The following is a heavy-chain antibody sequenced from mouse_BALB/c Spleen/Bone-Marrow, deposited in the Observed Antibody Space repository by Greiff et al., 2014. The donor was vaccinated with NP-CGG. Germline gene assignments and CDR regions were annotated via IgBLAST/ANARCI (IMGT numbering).Heavy chain of an antibody. Sequence: VQLQQSGAEFVMPGASVKMSCKASGYTFTDYWIHWVKQRPGQGLEWIGAIDPSDSYSSYNHKFKGKATLTVDESSSTAYMQLNSLTSEDSAVYYCAGKKRNYGNYYWYPYWGQGTLVTVSA. CDR1: GYTFTDYW. CDR3: AGKKRNYGNYYWYPY. CDR2: IDPSDSYS. J-gene: IGHJ3*01. V-gene: IGHV1-69*01. D-gene: IGHD2-1*01.